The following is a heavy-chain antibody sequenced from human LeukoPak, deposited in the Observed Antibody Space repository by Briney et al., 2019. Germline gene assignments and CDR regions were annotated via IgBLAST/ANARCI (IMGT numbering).Heavy chain of an antibody. V-gene: IGHV3-30*02. J-gene: IGHJ4*02. CDR2: LRYDGSSK. D-gene: IGHD3-22*01. CDR3: ARAVGSSGCDY. Sequence: GGSLRLSCAASGFTFSNYGMHWVRQAPGKGLEWVAFLRYDGSSKYYADSVKGRFTISRDNSKNTVYVQMNSLRVEDTAVYYCARAVGSSGCDYWGQGTLVTVSS. CDR1: GFTFSNYG.